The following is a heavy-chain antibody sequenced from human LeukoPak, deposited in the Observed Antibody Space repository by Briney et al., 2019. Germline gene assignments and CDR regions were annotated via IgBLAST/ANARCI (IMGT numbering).Heavy chain of an antibody. J-gene: IGHJ4*02. CDR3: ARNEAAAGTHYFDY. CDR2: ISYDGSNK. V-gene: IGHV3-30*04. D-gene: IGHD6-13*01. Sequence: QPGGSLRLSCAASGFTFSSYAMHWVRQAPGKGLEWVAVISYDGSNKYYADSVKGRFTISRDNSKNTLYLQMNSLRAEDTAVYYCARNEAAAGTHYFDYWGQGTLVTVSS. CDR1: GFTFSSYA.